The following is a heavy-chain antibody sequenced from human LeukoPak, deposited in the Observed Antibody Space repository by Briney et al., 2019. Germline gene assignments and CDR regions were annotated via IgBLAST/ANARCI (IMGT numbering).Heavy chain of an antibody. Sequence: PGGSLRLSCAASGFTFRSYTMNWVRQAPGKGLEWVSSIGSSSTYIYYADSLKGRFTISRDNAKNSLYLQMNSLRAEDTAVYYCVRDLQGSSTPPANYWGQGTLVTVSS. D-gene: IGHD6-13*01. CDR2: IGSSSTYI. V-gene: IGHV3-21*01. CDR1: GFTFRSYT. J-gene: IGHJ4*02. CDR3: VRDLQGSSTPPANY.